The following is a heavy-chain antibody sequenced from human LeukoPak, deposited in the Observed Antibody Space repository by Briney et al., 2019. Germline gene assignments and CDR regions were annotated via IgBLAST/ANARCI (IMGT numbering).Heavy chain of an antibody. CDR3: ERRGGLQLVRGNFQH. CDR2: INHSGST. V-gene: IGHV4-34*01. J-gene: IGHJ1*01. D-gene: IGHD6-6*01. Sequence: SETLSLTCAVYGGSFSGYYRSWIRQPPGKGLEWIGEINHSGSTNYNPSLKSRVTISVDTSKNQFSLKLSSVTAADTAVYYCERRGGLQLVRGNFQHWGQGTLVTVSS. CDR1: GGSFSGYY.